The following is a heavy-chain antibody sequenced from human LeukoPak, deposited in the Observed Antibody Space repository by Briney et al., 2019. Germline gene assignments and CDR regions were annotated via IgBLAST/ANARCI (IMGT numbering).Heavy chain of an antibody. J-gene: IGHJ4*02. CDR3: ARVFGMTTVGY. Sequence: SETLSLTCTVSGGSISSSSYYWGWIRQPPGKGLEWIGSIYYSGSTYYNPSLKSRVTISVDTSKNQFSLKLSSVTAADTAVYYCARVFGMTTVGYWGQGTLVTVSS. CDR1: GGSISSSSYY. V-gene: IGHV4-39*07. D-gene: IGHD4-23*01. CDR2: IYYSGST.